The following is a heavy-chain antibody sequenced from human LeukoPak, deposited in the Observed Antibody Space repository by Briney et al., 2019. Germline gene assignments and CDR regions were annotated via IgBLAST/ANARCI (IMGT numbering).Heavy chain of an antibody. CDR1: GFTFSSYS. V-gene: IGHV3-48*01. J-gene: IGHJ3*02. CDR2: ISSSSSTI. D-gene: IGHD1-1*01. Sequence: GGSLRLSCAASGFTFSSYSMNWVRQAPGKGLEWVSYISSSSSTIYYADSVKGRFTISRDNAKNSLYLQMNSLRAEDTAVYYCARDSRRWYNPGKKDDAFDIWGQGTMVTVSS. CDR3: ARDSRRWYNPGKKDDAFDI.